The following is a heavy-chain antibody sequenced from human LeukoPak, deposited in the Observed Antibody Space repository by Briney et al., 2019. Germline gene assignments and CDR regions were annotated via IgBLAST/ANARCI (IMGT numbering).Heavy chain of an antibody. V-gene: IGHV3-23*01. Sequence: GGSLRLSCAASGFTFSNTWMSWVRQAPGKGLEWISTISGSGNSTYYPDSVKGRFTVSRDNSKNTLFLQMNSLRVDDTAIYFCAKRDYYPSGSFYPNGMDVWGQGTTVTVSS. D-gene: IGHD3-10*01. CDR2: ISGSGNST. J-gene: IGHJ6*02. CDR1: GFTFSNTW. CDR3: AKRDYYPSGSFYPNGMDV.